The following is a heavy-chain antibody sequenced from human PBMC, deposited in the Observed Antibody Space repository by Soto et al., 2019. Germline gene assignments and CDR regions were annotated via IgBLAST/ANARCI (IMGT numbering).Heavy chain of an antibody. Sequence: QHGGSLRLSFAASGFTFSSYEMNWVRQAPGKGLEWVSYISSSGSTIYYADSVKGRFTISRDNAKNSLYLQMNSLRAEDTAVYYCARESEQQLKSSSYGMDVWGQGTTVTVSS. CDR2: ISSSGSTI. V-gene: IGHV3-48*03. J-gene: IGHJ6*02. CDR3: ARESEQQLKSSSYGMDV. D-gene: IGHD6-13*01. CDR1: GFTFSSYE.